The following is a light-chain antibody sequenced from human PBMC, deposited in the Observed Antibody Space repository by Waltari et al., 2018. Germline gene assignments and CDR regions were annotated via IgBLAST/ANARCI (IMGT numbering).Light chain of an antibody. J-gene: IGLJ3*02. CDR3: QTWGTGIHWV. CDR1: SGHSSYA. Sequence: QLVLTQSPSASASLGASVKLTCTLSSGHSSYALSWHQQQPEKGPRYLMKLSSDGSHSKADGIPDRFSGSSSGAERYLIISSLQSEDEADYYCQTWGTGIHWVFGGGTKLTVL. V-gene: IGLV4-69*01. CDR2: LSSDGSH.